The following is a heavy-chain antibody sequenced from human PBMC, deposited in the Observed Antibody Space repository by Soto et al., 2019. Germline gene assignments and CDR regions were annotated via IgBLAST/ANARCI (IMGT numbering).Heavy chain of an antibody. D-gene: IGHD3-3*01. Sequence: ASVKVSCKASGGTFSSYAISWVRQAPGQGLEWMGGIIPIFGTANYAQKFQGRVTITADKSTSTAYMELSSLRSEDTAVYYCARDRVDQGVLRFLEWSNYYYGMDGWGQGTTVTVSS. J-gene: IGHJ6*02. CDR3: ARDRVDQGVLRFLEWSNYYYGMDG. V-gene: IGHV1-69*06. CDR2: IIPIFGTA. CDR1: GGTFSSYA.